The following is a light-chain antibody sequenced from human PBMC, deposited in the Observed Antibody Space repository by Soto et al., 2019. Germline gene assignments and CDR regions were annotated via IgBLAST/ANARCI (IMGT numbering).Light chain of an antibody. CDR2: GNS. CDR3: XSYDSSLSAYV. V-gene: IGLV1-40*01. CDR1: SSNIGAGYD. Sequence: QSVLTQPPSVSGAPGQRVTISCTGSSSNIGAGYDVHWYQQLPGTAPKLLIYGNSNRPSGVPDRFSGSKSGTSASLAITGLQAEDEADYYCXSYDSSLSAYVFGTGTKVTVL. J-gene: IGLJ1*01.